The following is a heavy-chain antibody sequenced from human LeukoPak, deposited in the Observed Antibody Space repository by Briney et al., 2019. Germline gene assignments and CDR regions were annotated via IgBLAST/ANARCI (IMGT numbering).Heavy chain of an antibody. CDR2: IKQDGSEK. D-gene: IGHD3-22*01. CDR1: GFTFSSYW. J-gene: IGHJ4*02. V-gene: IGHV3-7*01. Sequence: GGSLRLSCAASGFTFSSYWMSWVRQAPGKGLEWVANIKQDGSEKYYVDSVKGRFTISRDNAKNSLHLQMNSLRAEDTAVYYCAREDDYDSSGYYWDYWGQGTLVTVSS. CDR3: AREDDYDSSGYYWDY.